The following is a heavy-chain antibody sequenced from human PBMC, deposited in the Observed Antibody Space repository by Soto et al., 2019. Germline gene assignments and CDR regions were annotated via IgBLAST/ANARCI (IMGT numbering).Heavy chain of an antibody. V-gene: IGHV3-21*01. J-gene: IGHJ4*02. CDR2: ISSSSSYI. CDR3: ARDGAIAARPVYFDY. D-gene: IGHD6-6*01. CDR1: GFTFISYS. Sequence: KPGGSLRLSCAASGFTFISYSMNWVRQAPGKGLEWVSSISSSSSYIYYADSVKGRFTISRDNAKNSLYLQMNSLRAEDTAVYYCARDGAIAARPVYFDYWGQGTLVTVSS.